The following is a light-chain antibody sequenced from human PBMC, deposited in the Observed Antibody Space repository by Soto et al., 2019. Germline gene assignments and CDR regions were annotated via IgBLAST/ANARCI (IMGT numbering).Light chain of an antibody. CDR1: RSISDW. V-gene: IGKV1-5*01. CDR2: DAS. J-gene: IGKJ1*01. CDR3: LQYSSHSWT. Sequence: DIQMTQFPSTLTPSVGDRVTITCRASRSISDWLAWHQQKPGKAPKLLIFDASTLKSGVSSRFSGSGSGTEFTLTITGLQPEDVATYYCLQYSSHSWTFGQGTKVDIK.